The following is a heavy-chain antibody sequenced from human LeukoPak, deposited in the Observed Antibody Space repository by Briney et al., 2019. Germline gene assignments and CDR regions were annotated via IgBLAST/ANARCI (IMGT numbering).Heavy chain of an antibody. D-gene: IGHD6-19*01. CDR1: GGSDSSGGYY. J-gene: IGHJ4*02. CDR2: IHYSGST. CDR3: ASLAVAGLSEGY. V-gene: IGHV4-61*08. Sequence: PSETLSLTCTVSGGSDSSGGYYWSWIRQPPGKGLEWIGYIHYSGSTKYNPSLKSRVTISVDTSKNQFSLKLSSVTAADTAVYYCASLAVAGLSEGYWGQGTLVIVSS.